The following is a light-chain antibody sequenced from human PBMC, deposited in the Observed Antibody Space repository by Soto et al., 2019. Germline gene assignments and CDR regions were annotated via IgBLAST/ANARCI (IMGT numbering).Light chain of an antibody. Sequence: DIQMTQSPSSLSASVGDRVTITCRASQSISSNLNWYQQKPGKAPNLLIYAASSLQSGVPSRFSGSGSGTDFTLTISSLQPEDFATYHCQQSYSIPYTFGQGTKLEIK. V-gene: IGKV1-39*01. CDR2: AAS. CDR1: QSISSN. CDR3: QQSYSIPYT. J-gene: IGKJ2*01.